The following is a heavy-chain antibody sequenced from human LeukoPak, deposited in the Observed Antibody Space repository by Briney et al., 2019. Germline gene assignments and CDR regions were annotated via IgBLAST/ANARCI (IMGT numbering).Heavy chain of an antibody. D-gene: IGHD6-6*01. CDR2: ISGSGDST. J-gene: IGHJ4*02. Sequence: GGSLRLSCAASGFTFSSYAMSWVRQAPGKGLEWVSSISGSGDSTYYADSVKGRFIISRDNSKNTLFLQMNSLRAEDTAVYHCAKRGSSSSAFRSDYWGQGTLVTVSS. V-gene: IGHV3-23*01. CDR3: AKRGSSSSAFRSDY. CDR1: GFTFSSYA.